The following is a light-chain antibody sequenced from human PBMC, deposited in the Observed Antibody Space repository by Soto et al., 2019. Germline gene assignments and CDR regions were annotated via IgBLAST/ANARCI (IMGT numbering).Light chain of an antibody. V-gene: IGLV2-14*01. Sequence: QSVLTQPRSVSGSPGQSVTISCTGTSSDVGGYNYVSWYQQHPGKAPKLMIYEVSTRPSGVSSRFSGSKSGNTASLTISGLQAEDEADYYCSSYSSSSTVFGTGTKVTVL. CDR3: SSYSSSSTV. J-gene: IGLJ1*01. CDR2: EVS. CDR1: SSDVGGYNY.